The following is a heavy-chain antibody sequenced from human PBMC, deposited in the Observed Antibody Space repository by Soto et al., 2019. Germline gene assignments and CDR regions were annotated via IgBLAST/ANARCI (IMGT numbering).Heavy chain of an antibody. CDR3: ARAYYDILTGSNYFDY. CDR1: GYTFTSYG. D-gene: IGHD3-9*01. V-gene: IGHV1-18*01. CDR2: ISAYNGNT. J-gene: IGHJ4*02. Sequence: QVPLVQSGAEVKKPGASVKVSCQASGYTFTSYGISWVRQAPGQGLEWMGWISAYNGNTNYAQKLQGRVTMTTDTSTSTAYMELRSLRSDDTAVYYCARAYYDILTGSNYFDYWGQGTLVTVSS.